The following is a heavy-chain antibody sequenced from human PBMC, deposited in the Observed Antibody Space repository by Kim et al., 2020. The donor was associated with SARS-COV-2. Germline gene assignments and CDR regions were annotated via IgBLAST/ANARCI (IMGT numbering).Heavy chain of an antibody. CDR1: GGPISSRSSY. D-gene: IGHD2-21*01. J-gene: IGHJ5*02. V-gene: IGHV4-31*03. Sequence: SETLSLTCTVSGGPISSRSSYWSWIRHHPGKGLEWIGHMSYSGTTYYNPSLESRITISVDTSKRQFSLRLNSVAAADPAVYYCARAVVISASGRWFDPWG. CDR3: ARAVVISASGRWFDP. CDR2: MSYSGTT.